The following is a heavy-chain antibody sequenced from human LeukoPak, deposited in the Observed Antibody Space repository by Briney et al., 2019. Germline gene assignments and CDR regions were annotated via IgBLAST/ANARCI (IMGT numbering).Heavy chain of an antibody. J-gene: IGHJ3*02. V-gene: IGHV4-4*02. CDR1: GGSITSSNW. Sequence: SGTLSLTCAVSGGSITSSNWWSWVRQPPGKGLEWIGEIYHSGDTNYNPSLKSRVTISLDKSKNQFSLKASSVTAADTAVYYCARDMGQDAFDIWGQGTMVTVSS. D-gene: IGHD3-10*01. CDR2: IYHSGDT. CDR3: ARDMGQDAFDI.